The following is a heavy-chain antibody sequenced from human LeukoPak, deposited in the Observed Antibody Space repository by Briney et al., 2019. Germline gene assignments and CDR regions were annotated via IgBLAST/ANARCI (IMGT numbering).Heavy chain of an antibody. J-gene: IGHJ4*02. CDR1: RFTFGGYG. CDR3: ARTPADYDDY. Sequence: GGSLRLSCATSRFTFGGYGMSWIRQAPGKGLEWVACISTSGGIISYAASVKGRFTISRDNAKNSLYLQMNSLRAEDTALYYCARTPADYDDYWGQGTLVTVSS. CDR2: ISTSGGII. V-gene: IGHV3-11*04. D-gene: IGHD2-2*01.